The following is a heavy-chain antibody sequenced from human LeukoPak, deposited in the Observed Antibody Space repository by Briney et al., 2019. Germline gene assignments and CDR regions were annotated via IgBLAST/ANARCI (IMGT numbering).Heavy chain of an antibody. CDR3: AKDRGVYGSGSSSCYFDY. V-gene: IGHV3-23*01. CDR1: GFTFSSYA. Sequence: GGSLRLSCAASGFTFSSYAMSWVRQAPGKGLEWASAISGSGGSTYYADSVKGRFTISRDNSKNTLYLQMNSLRAEDTAVYYCAKDRGVYGSGSSSCYFDYWGQRTLVTVSS. CDR2: ISGSGGST. J-gene: IGHJ4*02. D-gene: IGHD3-10*01.